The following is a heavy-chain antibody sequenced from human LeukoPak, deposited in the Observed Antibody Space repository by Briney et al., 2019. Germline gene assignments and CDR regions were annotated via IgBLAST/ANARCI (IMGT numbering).Heavy chain of an antibody. Sequence: GSLRLSCAASGFTFSDYYMSWIRQVPGKGLEWVSYISSSSSTIYYADSVKGRFTISRDNAKNSLYLQMNSLSAEDTAVYYCARETVTTAWYFDLWGRGTLVTVSS. J-gene: IGHJ2*01. D-gene: IGHD4-17*01. CDR3: ARETVTTAWYFDL. CDR1: GFTFSDYY. CDR2: ISSSSSTI. V-gene: IGHV3-11*04.